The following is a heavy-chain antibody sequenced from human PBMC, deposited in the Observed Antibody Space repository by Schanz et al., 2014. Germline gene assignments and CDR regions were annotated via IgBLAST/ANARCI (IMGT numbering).Heavy chain of an antibody. CDR2: ISGSGGST. CDR3: AKDPSHGDYDYYFDY. J-gene: IGHJ4*02. CDR1: GFTFRDYY. Sequence: VQLVESGGGLVKPGGSLRLSCAASGFTFRDYYMSWIRQAPGKGLEWVSAISGSGGSTYYADSVKGRFTISRDNSKNTLYLQMNSLRAEDTAVYYCAKDPSHGDYDYYFDYWGRGTLVTVSS. V-gene: IGHV3-23*04. D-gene: IGHD3-22*01.